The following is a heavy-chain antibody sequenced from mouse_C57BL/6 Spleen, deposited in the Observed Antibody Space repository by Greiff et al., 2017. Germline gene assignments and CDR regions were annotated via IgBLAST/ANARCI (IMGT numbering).Heavy chain of an antibody. CDR3: AKANWDIDWYFEV. J-gene: IGHJ1*03. CDR1: GFTFSDYG. V-gene: IGHV5-15*01. CDR2: ISNLAYSI. Sequence: EVQGVESGGGLVQPGGSLKLSCAASGFTFSDYGMALVRQAPGKGPEWVAFISNLAYSIYYADTVTGRFTISRENAKNTLYLEMSSLRSEDTAMYYCAKANWDIDWYFEVWGTGTTVTVAS. D-gene: IGHD4-1*01.